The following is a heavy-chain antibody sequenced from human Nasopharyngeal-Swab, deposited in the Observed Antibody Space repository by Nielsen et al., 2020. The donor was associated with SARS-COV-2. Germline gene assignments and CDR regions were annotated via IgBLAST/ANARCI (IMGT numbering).Heavy chain of an antibody. D-gene: IGHD5-18*01. CDR1: GFTFSSYG. Sequence: GESLKISCAASGFTFSSYGMHWVRQAPGKGPEWVAVIWYDGSNKYYADSVKGRFTISRDNSKNTLYLQMNSLRAEDTAVYYCARRDYSYGYYYYMDVWGKGTTVTVSS. V-gene: IGHV3-33*01. J-gene: IGHJ6*03. CDR2: IWYDGSNK. CDR3: ARRDYSYGYYYYMDV.